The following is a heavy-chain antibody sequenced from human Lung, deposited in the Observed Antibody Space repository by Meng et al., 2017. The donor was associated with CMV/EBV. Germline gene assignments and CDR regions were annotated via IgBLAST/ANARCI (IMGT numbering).Heavy chain of an antibody. CDR1: GFTFSSYA. Sequence: SCASSGFTFSSYAMSWVRQAPGKGLEWVAAISGSGGSTYYADSVKGRFTISRDNSKNTLYLQMNSLKTEDTAVYYCTTSICITMVRGVIFRDVWXQGTTVTVSS. CDR3: TTSICITMVRGVIFRDV. J-gene: IGHJ6*02. CDR2: ISGSGGST. D-gene: IGHD3-10*01. V-gene: IGHV3-23*01.